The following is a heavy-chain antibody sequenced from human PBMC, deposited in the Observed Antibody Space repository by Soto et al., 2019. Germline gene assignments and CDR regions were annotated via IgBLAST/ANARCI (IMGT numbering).Heavy chain of an antibody. CDR1: GFTIENSV. CDR2: ITGAGDGT. CDR3: ARAQKWRQLSLNVFDI. V-gene: IGHV3-74*01. Sequence: PGGSLRLSCVASGFTIENSVMHWVRQTPGKGLMWVSRITGAGDGTLYADSVQGRFTISRDNAKNTVYLHMTGLRVEETAVYYCARAQKWRQLSLNVFDIWGQGTTGTV. D-gene: IGHD5-18*01. J-gene: IGHJ3*02.